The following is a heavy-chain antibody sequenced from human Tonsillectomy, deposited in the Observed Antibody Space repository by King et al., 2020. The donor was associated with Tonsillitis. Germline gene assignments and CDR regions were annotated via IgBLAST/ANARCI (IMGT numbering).Heavy chain of an antibody. CDR3: ANLPVDSFDV. J-gene: IGHJ3*01. Sequence: VQLVESGGGLIQPGGSLRLSCAASGFTVSSNYMSWVRQAPGKGLEWVSVIYSGGNTYYADSVRGRFTISRDNSKNTLYLQMRGLRAEDTAVYYCANLPVDSFDVWGRGTTVTVSS. CDR1: GFTVSSNY. V-gene: IGHV3-53*01. CDR2: IYSGGNT.